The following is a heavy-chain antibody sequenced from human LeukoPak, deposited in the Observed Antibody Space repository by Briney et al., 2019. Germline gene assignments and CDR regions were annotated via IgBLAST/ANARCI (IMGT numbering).Heavy chain of an antibody. CDR2: ISNSGSNT. Sequence: GGSLRLSCAASGFPFSSYAMSWVRQAPGKGLEWVSTISNSGSNTHYADSVKGRFTISRDNSANTLYLHMNSLRAEDTAVYYCAKALALSTPGYFDLWGRGTLVTVSS. D-gene: IGHD3-3*02. CDR1: GFPFSSYA. V-gene: IGHV3-23*01. CDR3: AKALALSTPGYFDL. J-gene: IGHJ2*01.